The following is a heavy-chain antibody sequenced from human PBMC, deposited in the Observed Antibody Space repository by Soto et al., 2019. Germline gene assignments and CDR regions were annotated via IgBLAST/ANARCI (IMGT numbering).Heavy chain of an antibody. CDR1: GGSISSSTYY. J-gene: IGHJ5*02. CDR2: IYYSGST. Sequence: QLQLQESGPGLVKPSETLSLTCTVSGGSISSSTYYWGWIRQPPGKGLEWIGSIYYSGSTYYNPSLKSRVTISVDTSKNQLSLKVSSVTAADTAVYYCARSSTVKGWFDPWGQGTLVTVSS. D-gene: IGHD4-4*01. CDR3: ARSSTVKGWFDP. V-gene: IGHV4-39*01.